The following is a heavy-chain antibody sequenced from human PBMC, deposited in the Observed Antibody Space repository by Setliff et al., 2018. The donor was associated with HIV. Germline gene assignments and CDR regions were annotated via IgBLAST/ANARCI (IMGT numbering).Heavy chain of an antibody. CDR1: GYSISSGYY. CDR2: ISHSGST. Sequence: SETLSLTCAVSGYSISSGYYWGWIRQPPGKGLEWIGSISHSGSTNYNPSLKSRVTISVDTSKNQFSLKLSSVTAADTAVYYCAGAVAGYYYYYYYMDVWGKGATVTVSS. J-gene: IGHJ6*03. D-gene: IGHD6-19*01. CDR3: AGAVAGYYYYYYYMDV. V-gene: IGHV4-38-2*01.